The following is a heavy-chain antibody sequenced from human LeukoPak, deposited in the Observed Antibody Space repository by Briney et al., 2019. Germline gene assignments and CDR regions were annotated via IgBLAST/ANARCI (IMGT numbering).Heavy chain of an antibody. D-gene: IGHD4-23*01. V-gene: IGHV4-38-2*02. Sequence: SETLSLTCTVSGYSISSVYYWGWIRQPPGKGLEWIGEINHSGSTNYNPSLKSRVTISVDTSKNQFSLKLSSVTAADTAVYYCGTTVVTGAQSWGQGTLVTVSS. CDR1: GYSISSVYY. CDR2: INHSGST. J-gene: IGHJ4*02. CDR3: GTTVVTGAQS.